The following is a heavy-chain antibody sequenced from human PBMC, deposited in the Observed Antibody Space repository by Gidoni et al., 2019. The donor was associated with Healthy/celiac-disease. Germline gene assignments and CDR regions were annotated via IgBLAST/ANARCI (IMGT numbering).Heavy chain of an antibody. D-gene: IGHD2-8*01. CDR1: GFTFSSYS. J-gene: IGHJ4*02. CDR3: ARDYGYCTNDHRCSKAPRNGIDY. V-gene: IGHV3-21*01. CDR2: ISSSSSYI. Sequence: EVQLVESGGGLVKPGGSLRLSCAASGFTFSSYSLNWVRQAPGKGLEWVSSISSSSSYIYYADSVKGRFTISRDNAKNSLYLQMNSLRAEDTAVYYCARDYGYCTNDHRCSKAPRNGIDYWGQGTLVTVSS.